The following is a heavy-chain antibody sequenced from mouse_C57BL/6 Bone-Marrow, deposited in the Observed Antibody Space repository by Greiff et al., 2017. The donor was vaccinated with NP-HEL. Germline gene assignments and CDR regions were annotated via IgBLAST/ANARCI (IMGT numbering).Heavy chain of an antibody. D-gene: IGHD1-1*01. V-gene: IGHV1-82*01. CDR2: IYPGDGDT. J-gene: IGHJ1*03. CDR3: ARSYSYWYFDV. Sequence: QVQLQQSGPELVKPGASVKISCKASGYAFSSSWMNWVKQRPGKGLEWIGRIYPGDGDTNYNGKFKGKATLTADKSSRKAYMQLSSLTYEDSAVYFSARSYSYWYFDVWGTGTPVTVSS. CDR1: GYAFSSSW.